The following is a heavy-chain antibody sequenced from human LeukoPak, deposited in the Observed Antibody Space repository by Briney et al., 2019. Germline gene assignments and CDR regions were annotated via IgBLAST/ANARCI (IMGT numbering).Heavy chain of an antibody. CDR3: AREYCSGGSCFPLR. D-gene: IGHD2-15*01. CDR1: GGPISSYY. Sequence: SEPLSLTCTATGGPISSYYWSWIPNPPGKGLEWIGYFNYSGSTNYYPSLKSRVTISADTSKNQFSLKLSSVTAADTAVYYCAREYCSGGSCFPLRWGQGTLVTVSS. J-gene: IGHJ4*02. V-gene: IGHV4-59*01. CDR2: FNYSGST.